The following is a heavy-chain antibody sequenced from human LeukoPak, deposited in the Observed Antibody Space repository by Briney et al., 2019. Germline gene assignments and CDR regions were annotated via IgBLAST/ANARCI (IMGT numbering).Heavy chain of an antibody. Sequence: ASVKVSCKASGYTFTGYYMHWVRQAPGQGLEWMGWINPNSGGTNYTQKFQGWVTMTRDTSISTAYMELSRLRSDDTAVYYCARAGGYYDSSGYPFDYWGQGTLVTVSS. V-gene: IGHV1-2*04. CDR1: GYTFTGYY. J-gene: IGHJ4*02. D-gene: IGHD3-22*01. CDR2: INPNSGGT. CDR3: ARAGGYYDSSGYPFDY.